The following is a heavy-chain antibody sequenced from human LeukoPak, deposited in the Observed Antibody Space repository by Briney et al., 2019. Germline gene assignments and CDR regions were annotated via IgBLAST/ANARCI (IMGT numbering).Heavy chain of an antibody. CDR3: ATTDTAALDY. CDR2: INHSGST. Sequence: SETLSLTCAVYGGSFSGYYWSWIRQPPGKGLEWIGEINHSGSTNYNPSLKSRVTISVDTSKNQFSLKLSSVTAADTAVYYCATTDTAALDYWGQGTLVTVSS. J-gene: IGHJ4*02. CDR1: GGSFSGYY. V-gene: IGHV4-34*01. D-gene: IGHD5-18*01.